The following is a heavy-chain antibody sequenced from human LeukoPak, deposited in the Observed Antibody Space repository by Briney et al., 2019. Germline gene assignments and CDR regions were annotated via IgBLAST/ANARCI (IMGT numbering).Heavy chain of an antibody. V-gene: IGHV4-59*12. J-gene: IGHJ4*02. CDR2: IYYSGST. D-gene: IGHD3-22*01. CDR3: ARDGQYYYDSSGYYYE. Sequence: SETLSLTCTVSGGSISNYYWSWVRQPPGKGLEWIGYIYYSGSTNYNPSLKSRVTMSVDTSKNQFSLKLSSVTAADTAVYYCARDGQYYYDSSGYYYEWGQGTLVTVSS. CDR1: GGSISNYY.